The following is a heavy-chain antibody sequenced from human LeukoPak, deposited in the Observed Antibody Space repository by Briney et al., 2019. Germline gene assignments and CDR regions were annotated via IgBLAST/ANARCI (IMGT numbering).Heavy chain of an antibody. D-gene: IGHD6-19*01. J-gene: IGHJ4*02. V-gene: IGHV4-59*01. CDR3: ARGGTEVAADAGYFDY. Sequence: SETLSLTCTVSGGSISSYYWSWIRQPPGKGLDWIGYIYYSGSTNYNPSLKSRVNISVDTYKNQFSLKLSFVTAADTAVYYCARGGTEVAADAGYFDYWGQGTLVTVSS. CDR2: IYYSGST. CDR1: GGSISSYY.